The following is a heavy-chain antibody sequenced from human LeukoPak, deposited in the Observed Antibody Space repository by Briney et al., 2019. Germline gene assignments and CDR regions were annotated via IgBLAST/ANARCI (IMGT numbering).Heavy chain of an antibody. J-gene: IGHJ4*02. CDR1: GYTFTGYY. D-gene: IGHD3-22*01. CDR3: ARAGKYYYDSSGYPDY. Sequence: GASVKVSCKASGYTFTGYYMHWVRQAPGQGLEWMGWINPNSGGTNYAQKFQGRVTMTRDTSISTAYMELSRLRSDDTAVYYCARAGKYYYDSSGYPDYWGQGTLVTVSS. V-gene: IGHV1-2*02. CDR2: INPNSGGT.